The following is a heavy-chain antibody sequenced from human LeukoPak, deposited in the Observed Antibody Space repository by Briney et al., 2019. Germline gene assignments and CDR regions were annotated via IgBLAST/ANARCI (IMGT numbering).Heavy chain of an antibody. D-gene: IGHD1-26*01. Sequence: SQTLSLTCAVSGGSISSGGYSWSWIRQPPGKGLEWIGYIYHSGSTYYNPSLKSRVTISVDRSKNQFSLKLNSVTAADTAVCYCARGLSFSYWYFDLWGRGTLVTVSS. V-gene: IGHV4-30-2*01. J-gene: IGHJ2*01. CDR2: IYHSGST. CDR1: GGSISSGGYS. CDR3: ARGLSFSYWYFDL.